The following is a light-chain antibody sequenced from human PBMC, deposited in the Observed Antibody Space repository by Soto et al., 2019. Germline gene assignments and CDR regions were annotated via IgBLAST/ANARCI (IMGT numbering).Light chain of an antibody. CDR1: QSVLYSSNVKNY. V-gene: IGKV4-1*01. CDR2: WAS. Sequence: DIVMTQSPDSLAVSLGERATINCKSSQSVLYSSNVKNYLAWYQQKPGQPPKLLIYWASARESGVPDRFSGSGSGTDFTLTISSLQAEGVAVYYCLQFHSVPWTFGQGTKVDIK. CDR3: LQFHSVPWT. J-gene: IGKJ1*01.